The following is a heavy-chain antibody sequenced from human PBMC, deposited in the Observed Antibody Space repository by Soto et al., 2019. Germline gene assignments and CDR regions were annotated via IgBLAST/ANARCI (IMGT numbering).Heavy chain of an antibody. V-gene: IGHV5-51*01. CDR1: GYTFTNYW. Sequence: GESLKISCKAIGYTFTNYWIGWVRQTPGKGLEWMGIIFPGDSDTRYNPSFEGQVTVSADESISTAYLQWNTLKASDTAMYYCVRPNFGALTHFDFWGQGTLVTSPQ. CDR2: IFPGDSDT. J-gene: IGHJ4*02. D-gene: IGHD3-16*01. CDR3: VRPNFGALTHFDF.